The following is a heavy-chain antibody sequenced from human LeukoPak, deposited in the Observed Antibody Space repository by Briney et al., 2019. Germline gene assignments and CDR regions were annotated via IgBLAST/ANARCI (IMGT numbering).Heavy chain of an antibody. D-gene: IGHD5-18*01. Sequence: GGSLRLSCAASGFTVSSNYMSWVRQAPGKGLEWVAVISYDGSNKYYADSVKGRFTISRDNSKNTLYLQMNSLRAEDTAVYYCAKEGIQLWSGIDYWGQGTLVTVSS. CDR1: GFTVSSNY. CDR3: AKEGIQLWSGIDY. V-gene: IGHV3-30*18. CDR2: ISYDGSNK. J-gene: IGHJ4*02.